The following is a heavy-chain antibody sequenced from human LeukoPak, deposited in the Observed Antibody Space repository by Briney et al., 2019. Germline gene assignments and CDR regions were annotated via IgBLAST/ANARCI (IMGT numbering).Heavy chain of an antibody. CDR3: ARGGIELYYFDY. V-gene: IGHV1-69*05. Sequence: ASVKVSCKASGGTFSSYAISWARQAPGQGLEWMGGIIPIFGTANYAQKFQGRVTITTDESTSTAYMELSSLRSEDTAVYYCARGGIELYYFDYWGQGTLVTVSS. J-gene: IGHJ4*02. CDR2: IIPIFGTA. CDR1: GGTFSSYA. D-gene: IGHD6-13*01.